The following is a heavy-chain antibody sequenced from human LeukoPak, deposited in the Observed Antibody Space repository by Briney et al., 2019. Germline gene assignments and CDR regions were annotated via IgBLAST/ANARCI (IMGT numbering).Heavy chain of an antibody. CDR2: ISSSSSYI. Sequence: GGSLRLSCAASAFTFSSFAMTWVRQAPGKGLEWVSSISSSSSYIYYADSVKGRFTISRDNAKNSLYLQMNSLRAEDTAVYYCARDRNYGFDYWGQGTLVTVSS. V-gene: IGHV3-21*01. CDR3: ARDRNYGFDY. CDR1: AFTFSSFA. J-gene: IGHJ4*02. D-gene: IGHD4-17*01.